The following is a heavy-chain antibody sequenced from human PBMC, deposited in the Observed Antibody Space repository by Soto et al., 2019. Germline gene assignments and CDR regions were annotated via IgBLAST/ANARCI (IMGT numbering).Heavy chain of an antibody. CDR3: ARAPRGGYFHFDI. CDR1: GGSISGYY. D-gene: IGHD5-12*01. Sequence: SETLSLTCTASGGSISGYYWSWIRQPPGKRLEWIGYIDYYGSTNYNPSLKSRVTISRDNSKNTLYLQMNSLRAEDTAVYYCARAPRGGYFHFDIWGQGTMVTVSS. V-gene: IGHV4-59*12. J-gene: IGHJ3*02. CDR2: IDYYGST.